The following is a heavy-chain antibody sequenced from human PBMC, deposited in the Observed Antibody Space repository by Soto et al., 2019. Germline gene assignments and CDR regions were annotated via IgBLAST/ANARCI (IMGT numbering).Heavy chain of an antibody. V-gene: IGHV4-38-2*01. Sequence: SETLSLTCAVSDYSISSGYYWGCIRQPPGKGLEWIGSIYHSGSTYYNPSLKSRVTISVDTSKNQFSLKLSSVTAADTAVYYCARADHYYYYGMDVWGKGTAVTSPQ. CDR1: DYSISSGYY. CDR2: IYHSGST. CDR3: ARADHYYYYGMDV. J-gene: IGHJ6*04.